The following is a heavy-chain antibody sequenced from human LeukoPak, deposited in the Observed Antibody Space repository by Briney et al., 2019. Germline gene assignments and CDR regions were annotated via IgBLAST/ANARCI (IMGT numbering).Heavy chain of an antibody. CDR3: ASRAGDCSSTSCYGMAFDI. D-gene: IGHD2-2*01. CDR1: GYTFTSYA. CDR2: INAGNGNT. Sequence: EASVKVSCKASGYTFTSYAMHGVRQAPGQRLEWMGWINAGNGNTKYSQKFQGRVTITRDTSASTAYMELSSLRSEDTAVYYCASRAGDCSSTSCYGMAFDIWGQGTMVTVSS. V-gene: IGHV1-3*01. J-gene: IGHJ3*02.